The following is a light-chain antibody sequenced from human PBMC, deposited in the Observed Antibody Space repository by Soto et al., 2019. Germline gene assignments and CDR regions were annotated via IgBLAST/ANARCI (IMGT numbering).Light chain of an antibody. CDR2: DVN. CDR3: SSFTSSNTYV. Sequence: QSALTQPPSVSGCPGQSVAISCTGTSSDIGAYNRVSWYQQPPGTAPKLMIYDVNNRPSGVPDRFSGSKSGNTASLTISGLQADDEADYYCSSFTSSNTYVFGTGTKLTVL. J-gene: IGLJ1*01. CDR1: SSDIGAYNR. V-gene: IGLV2-18*02.